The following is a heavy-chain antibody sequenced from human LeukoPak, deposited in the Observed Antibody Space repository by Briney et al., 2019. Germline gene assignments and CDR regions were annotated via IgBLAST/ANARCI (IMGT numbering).Heavy chain of an antibody. Sequence: SGGSLRLSCAASGFTFSSYSMNWVRQAPGKGLEWVSSISSSSSYIYYADSVKGRFTISRDNAKNSLYLQMNSLRAEDTAVYYCARGRLWSGELLYPFDYWGQGTLVTVSS. CDR2: ISSSSSYI. J-gene: IGHJ4*02. V-gene: IGHV3-21*01. CDR3: ARGRLWSGELLYPFDY. CDR1: GFTFSSYS. D-gene: IGHD3-10*01.